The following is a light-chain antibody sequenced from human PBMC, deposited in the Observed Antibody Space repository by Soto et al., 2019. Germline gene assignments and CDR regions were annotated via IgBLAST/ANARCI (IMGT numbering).Light chain of an antibody. Sequence: EIKLSQSLSTLSASKEERVKINSRASQTISTWMAWYQQKPGKAPKLLVYDASTLQSGVASRFSGSGSGTEFTLIISGLQPDDSATYYCQQYTNTNNPWMFGQGTNV. CDR1: QTISTW. V-gene: IGKV1-5*01. CDR3: QQYTNTNNPWM. J-gene: IGKJ1*01. CDR2: DAS.